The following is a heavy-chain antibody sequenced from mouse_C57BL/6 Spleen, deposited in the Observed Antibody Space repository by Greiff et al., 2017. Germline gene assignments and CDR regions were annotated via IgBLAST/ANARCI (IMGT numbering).Heavy chain of an antibody. Sequence: EVKLMESGPGLVQPGASLKISCKVSGYSFTDYNMNWVQQSNGKSLEWIGVINPNYGTTSSNQKVKGKATLTVDQSPSTDYMQLNRLTSEESAVYYCARGGSPFDYWGQGTTLTVAS. V-gene: IGHV1-39*01. J-gene: IGHJ2*01. CDR2: INPNYGTT. CDR1: GYSFTDYN. D-gene: IGHD1-1*02. CDR3: ARGGSPFDY.